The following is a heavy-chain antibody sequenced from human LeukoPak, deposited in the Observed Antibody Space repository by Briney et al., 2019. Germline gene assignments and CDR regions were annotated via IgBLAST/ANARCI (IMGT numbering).Heavy chain of an antibody. Sequence: PGGSLRLSCEVSGFTFNSYGMHWVRQAPGKGLEWVAAIWNDGSHEYYADSEKGRFTISRDNFRSTVYLQMNSLRAEDTAVYYCAKDATEFGDSHFDCWGQGTLVTVSS. D-gene: IGHD2-21*02. CDR3: AKDATEFGDSHFDC. CDR2: IWNDGSHE. J-gene: IGHJ4*02. CDR1: GFTFNSYG. V-gene: IGHV3-33*06.